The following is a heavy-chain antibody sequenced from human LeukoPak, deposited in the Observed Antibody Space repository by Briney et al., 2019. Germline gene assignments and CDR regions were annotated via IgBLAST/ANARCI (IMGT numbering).Heavy chain of an antibody. CDR1: GYSLSELS. D-gene: IGHD1-26*01. CDR2: FDPGDDET. Sequence: GASVKVSCKVSGYSLSELSTHWVRQAPGQGLEWMGGFDPGDDETIYAQKFQGRVTTTEDTSTDTAYLELSSLRSEDTAVYFCATEKDLLLDSWGQGTPVTVSS. V-gene: IGHV1-24*01. CDR3: ATEKDLLLDS. J-gene: IGHJ5*01.